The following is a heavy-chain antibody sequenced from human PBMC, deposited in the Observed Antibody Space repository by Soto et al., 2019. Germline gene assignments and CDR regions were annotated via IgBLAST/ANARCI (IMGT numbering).Heavy chain of an antibody. D-gene: IGHD5-12*01. Sequence: SETLSLTCTVSGGSISSSSYYWGWIRQPPGKGLEWIGSIYYSGSTYYNPSLKSRVTISVDTSKNQFSLKLSSVTAADTAVYYCASGPIVATSSHAFDYWGQGTLVTVSS. CDR2: IYYSGST. J-gene: IGHJ4*02. V-gene: IGHV4-39*01. CDR3: ASGPIVATSSHAFDY. CDR1: GGSISSSSYY.